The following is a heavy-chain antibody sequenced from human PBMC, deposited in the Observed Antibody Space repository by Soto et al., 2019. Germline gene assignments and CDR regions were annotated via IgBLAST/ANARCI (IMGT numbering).Heavy chain of an antibody. Sequence: PGGSLRLSCAASGFTFSSYAMSWVRQAPGKGLEWVSAISGSGGSTYYADSVKGRFTISRDNSKNTLCLQMNSLRAEDTAVYYCAHYGDYVSDFDYWGQGTLVTVSS. CDR3: AHYGDYVSDFDY. CDR2: ISGSGGST. V-gene: IGHV3-23*01. J-gene: IGHJ4*02. D-gene: IGHD4-17*01. CDR1: GFTFSSYA.